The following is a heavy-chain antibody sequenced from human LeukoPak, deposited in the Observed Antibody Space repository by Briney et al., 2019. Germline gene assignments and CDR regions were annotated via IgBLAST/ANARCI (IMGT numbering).Heavy chain of an antibody. D-gene: IGHD3-22*01. CDR1: GGSISSGDYY. CDR2: IYYSGST. V-gene: IGHV4-30-4*08. J-gene: IGHJ1*01. CDR3: ARRDYYDSSGSSLFRH. Sequence: SQTLSLTCNVSGGSISSGDYYWSWIRQPPGKGLEWIGNIYYSGSTYYNPSLKSRVTISVDTSKNQFSLKLCSATAADTAVYYCARRDYYDSSGSSLFRHWGQGTLVTVSS.